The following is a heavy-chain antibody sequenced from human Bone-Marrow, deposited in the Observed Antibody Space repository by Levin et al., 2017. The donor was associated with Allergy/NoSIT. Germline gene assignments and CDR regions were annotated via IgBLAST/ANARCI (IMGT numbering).Heavy chain of an antibody. J-gene: IGHJ3*02. CDR2: IWYDKNNK. CDR1: GFTFSNYA. CDR3: ASLAATSYDAFDI. D-gene: IGHD5-12*01. Sequence: GESLKISCAASGFTFSNYAMHWVRQAPGKGLEWVAVIWYDKNNKYYIDSVKGRFTISRDNSKNTLFLQMNSRRAEDAAVYYCASLAATSYDAFDIWGQGTMVTVSS. V-gene: IGHV3-33*01.